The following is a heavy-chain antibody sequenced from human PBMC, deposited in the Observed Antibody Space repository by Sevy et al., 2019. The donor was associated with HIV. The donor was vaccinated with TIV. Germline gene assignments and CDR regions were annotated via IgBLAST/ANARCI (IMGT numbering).Heavy chain of an antibody. CDR2: IHSGGKI. V-gene: IGHV3-53*01. CDR3: AREDIVLGEDNYYGIDV. J-gene: IGHJ6*02. D-gene: IGHD2-15*01. Sequence: GGSLRLSCAASGFSVSSNYMSWVRQAPGKGPEWVSVIHSGGKISYADSVQGRFTISRDNSKKTLYLQMNSLRAEDTAVYYCAREDIVLGEDNYYGIDVWGQGTTVTVS. CDR1: GFSVSSNY.